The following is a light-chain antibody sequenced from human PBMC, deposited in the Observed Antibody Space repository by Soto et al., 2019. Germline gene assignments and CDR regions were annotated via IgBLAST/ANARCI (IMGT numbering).Light chain of an antibody. V-gene: IGKV1-17*01. CDR1: QGIRHD. CDR2: SAS. J-gene: IGKJ1*01. CDR3: PPNNSYPVT. Sequence: LHITKSPSSLSASVGDRVTITCRASQGIRHDLGWYQQSPGKAPKRLIYSASSLQSGVPSRFSGSGSGTEFTFTISSLQPDDFANYYCPPNNSYPVTFGEGSK.